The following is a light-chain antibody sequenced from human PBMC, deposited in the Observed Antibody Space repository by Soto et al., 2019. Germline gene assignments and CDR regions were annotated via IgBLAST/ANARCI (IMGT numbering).Light chain of an antibody. CDR3: QEYNSYGRA. Sequence: DSLMIQGLSTFFTNFGYTVIITCRASDNSRGWLAWYQQKPGKAPKLLISDASRLQSGVPQRFSGSGSGTEFALTVNVLQPDEFATYYCQEYNSYGRAFGHGTKVDIK. CDR2: DAS. J-gene: IGKJ1*01. V-gene: IGKV1-5*01. CDR1: DNSRGW.